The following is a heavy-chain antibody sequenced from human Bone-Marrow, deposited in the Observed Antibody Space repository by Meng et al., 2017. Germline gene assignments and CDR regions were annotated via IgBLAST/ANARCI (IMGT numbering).Heavy chain of an antibody. D-gene: IGHD6-6*01. V-gene: IGHV1-46*01. CDR3: ARDIYEYSSSNWSDP. CDR1: GYTFTSYY. J-gene: IGHJ5*02. CDR2: INPSGGST. Sequence: ASVKVSCKASGYTFTSYYMHWVRQAPGQGLEWMGIINPSGGSTSYAQKFQGRVTMTRDTSTSTVYMELSSLRSEDTAVYYCARDIYEYSSSNWSDPWGQGTLVTVSS.